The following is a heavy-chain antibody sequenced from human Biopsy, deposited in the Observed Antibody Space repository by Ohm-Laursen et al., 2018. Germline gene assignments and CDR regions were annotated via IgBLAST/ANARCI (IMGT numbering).Heavy chain of an antibody. CDR3: AADSGSGSHFRFDY. CDR1: TYTFTDYY. J-gene: IGHJ4*02. Sequence: SVKVSCNGPTYTFTDYYIHWARQAPGQGLEWMGIINPSGSDATYAQKFQGRVTMTRDTSTSAAYMDLSSLRSEDTAVYYCAADSGSGSHFRFDYWGQGALVSVSS. V-gene: IGHV1-46*01. D-gene: IGHD3-10*01. CDR2: INPSGSDA.